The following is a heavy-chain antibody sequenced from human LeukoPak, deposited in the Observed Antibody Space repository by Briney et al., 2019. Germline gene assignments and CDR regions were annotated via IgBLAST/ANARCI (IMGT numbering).Heavy chain of an antibody. CDR2: ISAYNGNT. CDR3: ARAGGYGSYSYYYYGMDV. J-gene: IGHJ6*02. Sequence: ASVKVSCKASGYTFTGYYMHWVRQAPGQGLEWMGWISAYNGNTNYAQKLQGRVTMTTDTSTSTAYMELRSLRSDDTAVYYCARAGGYGSYSYYYYGMDVWGQGTTVTVSS. CDR1: GYTFTGYY. D-gene: IGHD1-26*01. V-gene: IGHV1-18*04.